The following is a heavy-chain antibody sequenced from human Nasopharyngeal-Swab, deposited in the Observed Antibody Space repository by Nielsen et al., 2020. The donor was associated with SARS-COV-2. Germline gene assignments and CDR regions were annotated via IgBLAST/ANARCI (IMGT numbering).Heavy chain of an antibody. Sequence: GESLKISCAASGFTFSSYGMPWVRQAPGKGLEWVAVISYDGSNKYYADSVKGRFTISRDNSKNTLYLQMNSLRVDDTAVYYCAKDVHGDYGGIDYWGQGILVTVSS. CDR3: AKDVHGDYGGIDY. V-gene: IGHV3-30*18. J-gene: IGHJ4*02. CDR1: GFTFSSYG. D-gene: IGHD4-17*01. CDR2: ISYDGSNK.